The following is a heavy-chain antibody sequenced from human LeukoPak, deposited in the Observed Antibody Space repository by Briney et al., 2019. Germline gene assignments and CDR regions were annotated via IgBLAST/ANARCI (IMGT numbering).Heavy chain of an antibody. CDR1: GYTFTNYA. D-gene: IGHD3-10*01. CDR3: AREGVPGLYHYYYMDV. Sequence: ASVKVSFKASGYTFTNYAMNWVRQAPGQGLEWMGWINTNTGNPTYAQGFTGRFVFSLDTSVSTAFLQISSLKAEDSAVYYCAREGVPGLYHYYYMDVWGKGTTVTVSS. J-gene: IGHJ6*03. V-gene: IGHV7-4-1*02. CDR2: INTNTGNP.